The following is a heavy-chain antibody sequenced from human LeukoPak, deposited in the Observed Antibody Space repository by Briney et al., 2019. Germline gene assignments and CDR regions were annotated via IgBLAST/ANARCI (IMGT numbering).Heavy chain of an antibody. CDR2: IKSKTDGGTT. D-gene: IGHD3-9*01. CDR3: TTDGTYYDILTGYYTFDY. V-gene: IGHV3-15*01. CDR1: GFTFSSYA. Sequence: GGSLRLSCAASGFTFSSYAISWVRQAPGKGLEWVGGIKSKTDGGTTDYAAPVKGRFTISRDDSKNTLYLQMNSLKTEDTAVYYCTTDGTYYDILTGYYTFDYWGQGTLVTVSS. J-gene: IGHJ4*02.